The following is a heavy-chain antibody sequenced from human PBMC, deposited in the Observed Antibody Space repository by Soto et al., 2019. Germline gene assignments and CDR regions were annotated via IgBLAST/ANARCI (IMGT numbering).Heavy chain of an antibody. Sequence: QVQLVQSGPEVKNPGASVKVSCKASGYTFSNYDINWVRQAPGQGLEWLGWISAYTGHTNYAQNLQGRVTMTTDTATTTAYMEVTSLRFDDTAVYFCASGRPVRDYSYYGLDVWGQGTTVTVSS. D-gene: IGHD4-4*01. V-gene: IGHV1-18*01. J-gene: IGHJ6*02. CDR3: ASGRPVRDYSYYGLDV. CDR1: GYTFSNYD. CDR2: ISAYTGHT.